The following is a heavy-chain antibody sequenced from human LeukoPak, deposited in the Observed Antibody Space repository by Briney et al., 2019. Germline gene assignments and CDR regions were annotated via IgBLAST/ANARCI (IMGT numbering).Heavy chain of an antibody. D-gene: IGHD6-6*01. CDR2: ISSSSSYI. CDR1: GFTFSSYN. Sequence: GGSLRLSCAASGFTFSSYNMNWVRQAPGKGLEWVSSISSSSSYIYYADSVKGRFTISRDNAKNSLYLQMNSLRAEDTAVYYCARDNQLVRAFDIWGQGTMVTVSS. CDR3: ARDNQLVRAFDI. V-gene: IGHV3-21*01. J-gene: IGHJ3*02.